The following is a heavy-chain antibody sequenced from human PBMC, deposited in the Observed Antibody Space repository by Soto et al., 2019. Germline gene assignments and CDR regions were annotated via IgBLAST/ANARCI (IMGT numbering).Heavy chain of an antibody. CDR1: GFTFSSYA. D-gene: IGHD6-13*01. V-gene: IGHV3-23*01. CDR2: VSSSGGST. J-gene: IGHJ4*02. CDR3: AKYSTSWRGGQFDY. Sequence: EVQLLESGGGLVQPGGSLRLSCAASGFTFSSYAMSWVRQAPGKGLEWVLAVSSSGGSTYYADSVKGRCTISRDNSKNTLYLQMNSLRAEDTAVYYCAKYSTSWRGGQFDYWGQGTLVTVSS.